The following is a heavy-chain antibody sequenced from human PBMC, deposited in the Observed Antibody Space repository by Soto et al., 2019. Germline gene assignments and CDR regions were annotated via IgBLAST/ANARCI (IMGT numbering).Heavy chain of an antibody. D-gene: IGHD2-21*02. CDR2: IYPGDSDT. CDR3: ARQVGHIVVVTAIPDAFDI. CDR1: GYSFTSYW. V-gene: IGHV5-51*01. Sequence: RGESLKISCKGSGYSFTSYWIGWVRQMPGKGLEWMGIIYPGDSDTRYSPSFQGQVTISADKSISTAYLQWSSLKASDTAMYYCARQVGHIVVVTAIPDAFDIWGQGTMVTVSS. J-gene: IGHJ3*02.